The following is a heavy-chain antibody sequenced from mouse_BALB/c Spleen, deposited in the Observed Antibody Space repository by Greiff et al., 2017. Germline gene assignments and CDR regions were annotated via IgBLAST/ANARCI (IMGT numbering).Heavy chain of an antibody. CDR3: AREGTGYYFDY. J-gene: IGHJ2*01. CDR1: GFTFSDYY. Sequence: DVMLVESGGGLVKPGGSLKLSCAASGFTFSDYYMYWVRQTPEKRLEWVATISDGGSYTYYPDSVKGRFTISRDNAKNNLYLQMSSLKSEDTAMYYCAREGTGYYFDYWGQGTTLTVSS. CDR2: ISDGGSYT. V-gene: IGHV5-4*02. D-gene: IGHD3-3*01.